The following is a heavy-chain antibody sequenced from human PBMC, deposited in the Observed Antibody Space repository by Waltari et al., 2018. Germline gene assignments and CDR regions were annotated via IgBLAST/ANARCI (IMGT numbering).Heavy chain of an antibody. CDR3: ARAKYSGYEIDY. CDR1: GYTFTSYA. J-gene: IGHJ4*02. CDR2: INVGNGNT. Sequence: QVQLVQSGAEVTKPGASVKASCKSSGYTFTSYAMHWVREAPGQRLEWMGWINVGNGNTKYSQKFQGRVTITRDTSASTAYMELSSLRSEDTAVYYCARAKYSGYEIDYWGQGTLVTVSS. D-gene: IGHD5-12*01. V-gene: IGHV1-3*01.